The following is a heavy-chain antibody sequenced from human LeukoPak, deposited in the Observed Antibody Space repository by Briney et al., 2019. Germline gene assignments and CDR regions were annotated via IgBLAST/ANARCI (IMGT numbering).Heavy chain of an antibody. CDR3: AKDGGFPYYHGSGSYWAKTYYYYMDV. Sequence: PGGSLRLSCAASGFTFSSYAMSWVRQAPGKGLEWVSAISGSGGGTYYADSVKGRFTISRDNSKNTLYLQMNSLRAEDTAVYYCAKDGGFPYYHGSGSYWAKTYYYYMDVWGKGTTVTISS. CDR1: GFTFSSYA. J-gene: IGHJ6*03. CDR2: ISGSGGGT. V-gene: IGHV3-23*01. D-gene: IGHD3-10*01.